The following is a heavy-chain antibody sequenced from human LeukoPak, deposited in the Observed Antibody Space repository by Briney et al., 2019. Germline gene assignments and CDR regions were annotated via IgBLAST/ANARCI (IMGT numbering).Heavy chain of an antibody. V-gene: IGHV4-61*02. D-gene: IGHD3-3*02. CDR3: ARAAIKKYAFLEWLFDAFDI. J-gene: IGHJ3*02. Sequence: SQTLSLTCTVSGGSISSGSYYWSWIRQPAGKGLEWIGRIYTSGSTNYNPSLKSRVTISVDTSKNQFSLKLSSVTAADTAVYYCARAAIKKYAFLEWLFDAFDIWGQGTMVTVSS. CDR1: GGSISSGSYY. CDR2: IYTSGST.